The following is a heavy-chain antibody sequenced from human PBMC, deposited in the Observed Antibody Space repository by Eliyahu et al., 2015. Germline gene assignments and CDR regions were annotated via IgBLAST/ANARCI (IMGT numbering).Heavy chain of an antibody. CDR2: IKPDGSEK. J-gene: IGHJ5*02. Sequence: EVQLVESGGGLVQPGGSLKISCAASGFPFSRYWMTWVRQTPGKGXEWVANIKPDGSEKYYVDSVKGRFTISRDNTYNSLYLQMNSLRAEDTAVYYCVRDASGNSWYEGWFDPWGQGTLVTVSS. CDR3: VRDASGNSWYEGWFDP. V-gene: IGHV3-7*03. D-gene: IGHD6-13*01. CDR1: GFPFSRYW.